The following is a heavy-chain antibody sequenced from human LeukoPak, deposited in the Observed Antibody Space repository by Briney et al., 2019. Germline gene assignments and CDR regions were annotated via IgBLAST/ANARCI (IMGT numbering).Heavy chain of an antibody. Sequence: SETLSLTCAIYGGSFSGYYWSWIRKPPGKGLEWIGEINHSGSTNYNPSLKSRVTISVDTSKNQFSLKLSSVTAADTAVYYCARQVAFDIWGQGTMVTVSS. J-gene: IGHJ3*02. CDR1: GGSFSGYY. CDR3: ARQVAFDI. CDR2: INHSGST. V-gene: IGHV4-34*01.